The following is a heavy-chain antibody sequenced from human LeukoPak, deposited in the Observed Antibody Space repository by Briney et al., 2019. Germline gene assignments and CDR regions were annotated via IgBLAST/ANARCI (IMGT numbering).Heavy chain of an antibody. CDR3: AIVIGSGWSHDY. V-gene: IGHV3-23*01. J-gene: IGHJ4*02. D-gene: IGHD6-19*01. Sequence: GGSLRLSCAASGFTFSSHSMAWVRQAPGKGLEWVSGISDRGTTTYYADSVKGRFISSRDNSKNTLYLQMNSLRAEDTAVYYCAIVIGSGWSHDYWGQGTLVTVSS. CDR1: GFTFSSHS. CDR2: ISDRGTTT.